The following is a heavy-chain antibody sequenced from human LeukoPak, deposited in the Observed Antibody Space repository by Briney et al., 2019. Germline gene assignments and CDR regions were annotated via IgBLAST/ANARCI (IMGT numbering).Heavy chain of an antibody. V-gene: IGHV3-7*03. CDR3: AKRHYYGSGSPDY. CDR2: IKQDESGK. D-gene: IGHD3-10*01. CDR1: GFNFNSYW. J-gene: IGHJ4*02. Sequence: GGSLRLSCAASGFNFNSYWMSWVRQAPGKGLEWVANIKQDESGKYYVDSVKGRFTISRDNSKNTLYLQMNSLRAEDTAVYYCAKRHYYGSGSPDYWGQGTLVTVSS.